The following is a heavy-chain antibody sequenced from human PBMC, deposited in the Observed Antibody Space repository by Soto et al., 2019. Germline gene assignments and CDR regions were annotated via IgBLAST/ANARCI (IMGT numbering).Heavy chain of an antibody. CDR2: IYYSGST. V-gene: IGHV4-59*01. D-gene: IGHD3-10*01. J-gene: IGHJ4*02. CDR3: ARKMYYYGSGSAPFDY. Sequence: SETLSLTCTVSGGSISSYYWSWIRQPPGKGLEWIGYIYYSGSTNYNPSLKSRVTISVDTSKNQFSLKLSSVTAADTAVYYCARKMYYYGSGSAPFDYWGQGTLVTVSS. CDR1: GGSISSYY.